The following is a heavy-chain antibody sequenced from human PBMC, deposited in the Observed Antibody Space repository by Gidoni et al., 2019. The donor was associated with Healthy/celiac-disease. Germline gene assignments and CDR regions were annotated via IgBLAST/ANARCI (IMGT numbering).Heavy chain of an antibody. V-gene: IGHV1-24*01. CDR3: ADYQLQRGWFDP. D-gene: IGHD2-2*01. J-gene: IGHJ5*02. CDR2: FEPEECET. Sequence: QFQLVQSGAEVKQPGPSVKVSSKVSGYILTELSMHWVRQAPGKGLEWMGGFEPEECETIYAQKFQGRVTMTEDTSTDTAYMELSSLRSEDTAVYCCADYQLQRGWFDPWGQGTLVTVTS. CDR1: GYILTELS.